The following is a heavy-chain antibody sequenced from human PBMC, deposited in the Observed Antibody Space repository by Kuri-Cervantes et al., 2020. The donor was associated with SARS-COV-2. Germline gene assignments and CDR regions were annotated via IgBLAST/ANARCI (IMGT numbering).Heavy chain of an antibody. Sequence: SETLSLTCAVSGYSISSGYYWGWIRQPPGKGLEWIGSIYHSGSTYYNPSLKSRVTISVDTSKNQFSLKLSSATAADTAVYYCARPTGDQGAFDIWGQGTMVTVSS. CDR3: ARPTGDQGAFDI. D-gene: IGHD7-27*01. CDR2: IYHSGST. J-gene: IGHJ3*02. CDR1: GYSISSGYY. V-gene: IGHV4-38-2*01.